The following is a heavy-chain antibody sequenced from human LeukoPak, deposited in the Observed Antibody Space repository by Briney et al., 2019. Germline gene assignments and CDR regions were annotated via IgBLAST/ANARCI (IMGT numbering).Heavy chain of an antibody. J-gene: IGHJ5*02. V-gene: IGHV3-64*01. D-gene: IGHD5-18*01. CDR1: GFIFSTYS. Sequence: GGSLRLSCAASGFIFSTYSMHWVRQAPGKGLEYVSAISSDGGSTYYANSVKGRFTISRDNSRNTLNLQMGSLRVEDMAVYYCARGRGYSRDWFDPWGQGTLVTVSS. CDR2: ISSDGGST. CDR3: ARGRGYSRDWFDP.